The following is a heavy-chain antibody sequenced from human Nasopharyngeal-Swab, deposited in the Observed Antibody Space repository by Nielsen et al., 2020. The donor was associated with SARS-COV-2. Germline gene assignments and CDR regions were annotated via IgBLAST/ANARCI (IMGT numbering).Heavy chain of an antibody. CDR2: IKQDGHEK. CDR3: ARALWSGYI. Sequence: GASLKISCAASGFDFSTFWMAWVRQPPGKGPEWVASIKQDGHEKFYVDSVKGRFTISSDDAKNSLSLQMNSLRVEDTAVYYCARALWSGYIWGQGTLVTVSS. J-gene: IGHJ4*02. V-gene: IGHV3-7*01. D-gene: IGHD3-3*01. CDR1: GFDFSTFW.